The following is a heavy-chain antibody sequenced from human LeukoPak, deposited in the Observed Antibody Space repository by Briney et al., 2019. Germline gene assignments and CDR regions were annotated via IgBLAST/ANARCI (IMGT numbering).Heavy chain of an antibody. J-gene: IGHJ4*02. D-gene: IGHD6-19*01. CDR1: GGSFSGYY. Sequence: PSETLSLTCAVYGGSFSGYYWSWIRQPPGKGLEWIGEINHSGSTNYNPSLKSRVTISVDTSKNQFSLKLSSVTAADTAAYYCARGSGWHSYWGQGTLVTVSS. CDR3: ARGSGWHSY. CDR2: INHSGST. V-gene: IGHV4-34*01.